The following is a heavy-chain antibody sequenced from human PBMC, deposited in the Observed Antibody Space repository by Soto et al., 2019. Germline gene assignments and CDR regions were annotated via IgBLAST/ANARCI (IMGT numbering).Heavy chain of an antibody. CDR1: GYTFTSYA. Sequence: ASVKVSCKASGYTFTSYAMHWVRQAPGQRLEWMGWVNADNGNTKYSQKFQGRVTMTIDTSTYTAYMELRSLTSDDTAKYYCAKNGQPPYYYYGMDVWGQGTTVTVSS. V-gene: IGHV1-3*01. D-gene: IGHD2-8*01. CDR3: AKNGQPPYYYYGMDV. CDR2: VNADNGNT. J-gene: IGHJ6*02.